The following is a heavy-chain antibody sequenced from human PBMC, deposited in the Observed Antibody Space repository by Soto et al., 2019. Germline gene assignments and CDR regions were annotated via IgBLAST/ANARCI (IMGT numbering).Heavy chain of an antibody. D-gene: IGHD2-15*01. CDR1: GYTFTGYY. CDR2: INPNSGGT. J-gene: IGHJ6*03. V-gene: IGHV1-2*04. CDR3: ARGSGGSEINYYYYCYMDV. Sequence: ASVKVSCKASGYTFTGYYMHWVRQAPGQGLEWMGWINPNSGGTNYAQKFQGWVTMTRDTSISTAYMELSRLRSDDTAVYYCARGSGGSEINYYYYCYMDVWDKGTTVTVSS.